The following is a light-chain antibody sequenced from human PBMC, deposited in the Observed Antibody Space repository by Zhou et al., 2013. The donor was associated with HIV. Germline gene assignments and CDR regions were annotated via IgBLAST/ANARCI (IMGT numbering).Light chain of an antibody. CDR2: GAS. CDR1: QTVSSN. Sequence: QYPDTLSLSPGDSVTVACRASQTVSSNLAWYQQKPGQSPRLLIYGASTRATGIPARFSGSGSGTDFTLTISSLQPEDVAIYYCQEYKSAPFTFGPGTKVDIK. CDR3: QEYKSAPFT. V-gene: IGKV3-15*01. J-gene: IGKJ3*01.